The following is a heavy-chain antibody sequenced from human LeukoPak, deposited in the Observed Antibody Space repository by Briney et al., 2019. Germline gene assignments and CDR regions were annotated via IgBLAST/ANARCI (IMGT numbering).Heavy chain of an antibody. CDR3: ARAVTEVGATNSAFDY. J-gene: IGHJ4*02. D-gene: IGHD1-26*01. V-gene: IGHV1-69*04. CDR1: GGTFATYA. Sequence: GASVKVSCKASGGTFATYAIGWVRQAPGQGLEWMGRIIPILDITKYGQKFQGRVTITADKSTSTAYMELSSLRSEDTAVYYCARAVTEVGATNSAFDYWGQGTLVTVSS. CDR2: IIPILDIT.